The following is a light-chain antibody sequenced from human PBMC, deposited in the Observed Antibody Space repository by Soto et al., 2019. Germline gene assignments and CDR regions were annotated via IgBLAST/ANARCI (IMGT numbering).Light chain of an antibody. V-gene: IGKV3-20*01. Sequence: IVLTQSPGTLSLSPGEGATLSCRASQSVSGSYLAWYQQRPGQAPRLVIYDASRRATGIPDRFSGSGSGTDFTLRISRLEPEDVAVYYCQQYGSSPTTFGPGTKVDIK. J-gene: IGKJ3*01. CDR2: DAS. CDR3: QQYGSSPTT. CDR1: QSVSGSY.